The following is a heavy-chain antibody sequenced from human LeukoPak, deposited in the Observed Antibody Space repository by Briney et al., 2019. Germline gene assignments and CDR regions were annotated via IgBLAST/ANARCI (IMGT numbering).Heavy chain of an antibody. D-gene: IGHD5-18*01. V-gene: IGHV3-21*01. CDR3: ARGGYSLRYPRDFDY. J-gene: IGHJ4*02. CDR2: ISSSSYI. CDR1: GFTFSSYS. Sequence: PGGSLRLSCAASGFTFSSYSMNWVRQAPGKGLEWVSSISSSSYIYYADSVKGRFTISRDNAKNSLYLQMNSLRAEDTAVYYCARGGYSLRYPRDFDYWGQGTLVTVSS.